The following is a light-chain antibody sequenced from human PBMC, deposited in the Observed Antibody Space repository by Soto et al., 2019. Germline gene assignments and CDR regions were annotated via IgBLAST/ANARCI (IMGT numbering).Light chain of an antibody. Sequence: DIHMTQSPSTLSGSVGYRVTITCRASQTISSWLAWYQQKPGKAPKLLIYNASTLKSGVPSRLSGSGSGTEFTLTISSLQADDFATYYCQQYNDLLTFGGGTKVDIK. CDR1: QTISSW. V-gene: IGKV1-5*03. J-gene: IGKJ4*01. CDR2: NAS. CDR3: QQYNDLLT.